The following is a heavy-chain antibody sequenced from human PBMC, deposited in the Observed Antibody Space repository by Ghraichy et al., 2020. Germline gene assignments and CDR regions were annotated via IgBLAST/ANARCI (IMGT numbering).Heavy chain of an antibody. CDR2: IRSRSNKYAT. CDR3: TTHASSWELDY. D-gene: IGHD1-26*01. Sequence: LSLTCAASGLTFSGSTMHWVRQASGKGLEWVGHIRSRSNKYATTYAASVKGRFTISRDDLENTAYLHMNSLKTEDTAVYYCTTHASSWELDYWGQGVLVTVSS. CDR1: GLTFSGST. J-gene: IGHJ4*02. V-gene: IGHV3-73*01.